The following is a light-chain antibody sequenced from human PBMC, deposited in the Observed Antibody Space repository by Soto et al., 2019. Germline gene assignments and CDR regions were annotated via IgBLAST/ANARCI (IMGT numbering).Light chain of an antibody. CDR1: QSLSNR. CDR3: QYYAGVWT. V-gene: IGKV1-5*01. J-gene: IGKJ1*01. Sequence: DIQMTQSPSTLSASVGDRVTITCRASQSLSNRLAWYQQKPWKAPKVLIYDASSLESGVPSRFSGSGSGTDFILTISSLQPDDFATYYCQYYAGVWTFGQGTKVEIK. CDR2: DAS.